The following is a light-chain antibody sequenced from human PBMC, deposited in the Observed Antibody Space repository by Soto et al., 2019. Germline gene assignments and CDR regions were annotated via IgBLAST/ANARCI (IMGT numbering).Light chain of an antibody. CDR3: QQRNSWHPT. CDR2: YAS. J-gene: IGKJ4*01. Sequence: EIVLTQSPATLSLSPGDRATLSCRASQSVGNDLVWYHQKRGQAPRVLIYYASNRATGIPARFSGSGSGTDFTLTISGLEPEDFAFYYCQQRNSWHPTFGGGTRVEIK. CDR1: QSVGND. V-gene: IGKV3-11*01.